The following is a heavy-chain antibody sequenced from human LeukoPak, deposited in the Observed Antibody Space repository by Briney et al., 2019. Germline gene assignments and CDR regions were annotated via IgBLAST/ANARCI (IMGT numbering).Heavy chain of an antibody. CDR1: GFTFSSYA. V-gene: IGHV3-30-3*01. D-gene: IGHD2-2*01. Sequence: GGSLRLSCAASGFTFSSYAMHWVRQAPGKGLEWVAVISYDGSNKYYADSVKGRFTISRDNSKNTLYLQMNSLRAEVTAVYYCARVPPYRVPAAKRGSSWDYYYYGMDVWGQGTTVTVSS. J-gene: IGHJ6*02. CDR2: ISYDGSNK. CDR3: ARVPPYRVPAAKRGSSWDYYYYGMDV.